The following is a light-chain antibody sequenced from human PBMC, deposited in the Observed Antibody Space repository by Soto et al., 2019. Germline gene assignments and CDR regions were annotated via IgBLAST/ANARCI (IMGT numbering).Light chain of an antibody. CDR3: QQSYSTPLLT. CDR1: QSISSY. CDR2: AAS. J-gene: IGKJ4*01. V-gene: IGKV1-39*01. Sequence: DIQMTQSPSSLSASVGDRVTITCRASQSISSYLNWYQQKPGKAPKLLIYAASSLQSGVPSRFSGSGSGTDFTLTISSLQPEDFATYYFQQSYSTPLLTFGGRTKVEIK.